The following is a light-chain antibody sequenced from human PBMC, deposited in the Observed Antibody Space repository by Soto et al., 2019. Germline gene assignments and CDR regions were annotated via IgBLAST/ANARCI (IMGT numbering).Light chain of an antibody. CDR1: QSLRSGD. V-gene: IGKV3-20*01. Sequence: WESATRSRMSSQSLRSGDLACDQQIPGLAPGLLIYGASTRATGIPARFSGSKSGTDFTLTIRGLEPEDAAVYYCQQYGSSPITFGQGTRLEIK. CDR2: GAS. CDR3: QQYGSSPIT. J-gene: IGKJ5*01.